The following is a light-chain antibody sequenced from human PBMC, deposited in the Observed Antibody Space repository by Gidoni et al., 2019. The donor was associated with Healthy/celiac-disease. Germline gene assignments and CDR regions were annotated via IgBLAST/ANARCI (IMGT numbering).Light chain of an antibody. CDR1: QSVSSY. Sequence: DIVLTQSPATLSLSPGERVTLSCRSCQSVSSYLAWYQQKPGQAPRLLIYDASNRATGIPARFSGSGSGTDFTLTISSLEPEDFAVYYCQQRSNWAFXXXAKVEIK. V-gene: IGKV3-11*01. J-gene: IGKJ1*01. CDR3: QQRSNWA. CDR2: DAS.